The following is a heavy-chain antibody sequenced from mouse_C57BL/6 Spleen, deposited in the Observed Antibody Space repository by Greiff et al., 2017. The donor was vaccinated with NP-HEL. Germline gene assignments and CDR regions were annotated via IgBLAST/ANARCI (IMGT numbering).Heavy chain of an antibody. CDR1: GYTFTDHT. Sequence: VQLQQSDAELVKPGASVKISCKVSGYTFTDHTIHWMKQRPEQGLEWIGYIYPRDGSTKYNEKFKGKATLTADKSSITAYMQLNSLTSEDSAVYFCAREGYYYEYYSAMDYWGQGTSVTVSS. J-gene: IGHJ4*01. CDR2: IYPRDGST. V-gene: IGHV1-78*01. D-gene: IGHD1-1*01. CDR3: AREGYYYEYYSAMDY.